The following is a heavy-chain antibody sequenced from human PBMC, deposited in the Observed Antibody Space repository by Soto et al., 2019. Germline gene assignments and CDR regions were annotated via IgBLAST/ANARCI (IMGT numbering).Heavy chain of an antibody. J-gene: IGHJ5*02. D-gene: IGHD6-13*01. CDR2: ITAYGDST. V-gene: IGHV3-23*01. Sequence: GGSLRLSCAASGFTFSSYAMSWVGLAPGKGLEWVSGITAYGDSTYYADSVKGRFTISRDNAQNTLYLQMNSLRAEDTAVYYCARDPLFYSSSWYPNWFGPWGQGTLVTVSS. CDR1: GFTFSSYA. CDR3: ARDPLFYSSSWYPNWFGP.